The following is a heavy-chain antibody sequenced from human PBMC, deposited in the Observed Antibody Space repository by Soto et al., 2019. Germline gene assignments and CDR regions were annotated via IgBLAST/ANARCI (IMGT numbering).Heavy chain of an antibody. CDR2: ISGSGGST. D-gene: IGHD5-12*01. V-gene: IGHV3-23*01. CDR1: GFTFSSYA. J-gene: IGHJ4*02. Sequence: QLGGPLRLSCAASGFTFSSYAMSWVRQAPGKGLEWVSAISGSGGSTYYADSVKGRFTISRDNSKNTLYLQMNSLRAEDTAVYYCAKDGDGYNRRDYWGQGTLVTVSS. CDR3: AKDGDGYNRRDY.